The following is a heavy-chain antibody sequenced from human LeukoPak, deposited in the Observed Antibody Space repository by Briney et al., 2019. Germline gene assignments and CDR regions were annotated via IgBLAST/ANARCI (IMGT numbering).Heavy chain of an antibody. CDR1: GGSVSSGSYY. J-gene: IGHJ6*02. CDR3: ARGRSNYYGMDV. CDR2: VYYNGNT. Sequence: SETLSLTCTVSGGSVSSGSYYWSWIRQPPGKGLEWIGYVYYNGNTNYSPSLKSRVTMSVDTSKNLFSLKVSSVTAADTAVYYCARGRSNYYGMDVWGQGTTVTVSS. V-gene: IGHV4-61*01. D-gene: IGHD1-26*01.